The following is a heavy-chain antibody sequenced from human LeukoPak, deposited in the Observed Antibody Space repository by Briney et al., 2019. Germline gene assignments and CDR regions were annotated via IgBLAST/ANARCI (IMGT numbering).Heavy chain of an antibody. D-gene: IGHD2-2*01. CDR2: IYSGGST. CDR1: GFTVSSNY. V-gene: IGHV3-66*01. CDR3: AKDRLRGSTTYTRFDY. J-gene: IGHJ4*02. Sequence: GGSLRLSCAASGFTVSSNYMSWVRQAPGKGLEWVSVIYSGGSTYYADSVKGRFTISRDNSKNTLYLQMNSLRAEDTAVYYCAKDRLRGSTTYTRFDYWGQGTLVTVSS.